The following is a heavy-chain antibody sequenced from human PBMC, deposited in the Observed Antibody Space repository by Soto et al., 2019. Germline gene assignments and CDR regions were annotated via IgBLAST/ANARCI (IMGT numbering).Heavy chain of an antibody. CDR2: IFPADSDT. J-gene: IGHJ2*01. Sequence: EVQLVQSGAEVKKPGESLKISCKGSGYYFTSHWIGWVRQMPGKGLEWMGNIFPADSDTRYSPSFQGQVTISVDKSNTTAYLQWSSLKASDTAMYYCARGINWNFDLWGRGTLVTVSS. CDR1: GYYFTSHW. V-gene: IGHV5-51*01. CDR3: ARGINWNFDL.